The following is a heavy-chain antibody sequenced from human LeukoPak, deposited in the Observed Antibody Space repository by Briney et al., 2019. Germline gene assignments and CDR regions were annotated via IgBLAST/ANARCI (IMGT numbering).Heavy chain of an antibody. CDR2: MNPNSGNT. CDR3: AREGFDY. V-gene: IGHV1-8*03. Sequence: ASVKVSCKASGGTFSSYAISWVRQATGQGLEWMGYMNPNSGNTGYAQKFQGRVTITKDTSISTAYMELYSLRSEDTAVYYCAREGFDYWGQGTLVTVSS. J-gene: IGHJ4*02. CDR1: GGTFSSYA.